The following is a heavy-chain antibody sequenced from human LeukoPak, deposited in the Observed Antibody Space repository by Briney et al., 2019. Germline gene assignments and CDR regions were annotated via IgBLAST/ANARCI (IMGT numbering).Heavy chain of an antibody. Sequence: PGGSLRLSCAASGFTFSSYAMSWVRQAPGKGLEWVSAISGSGGSTYYADSVKGRFTISRDNSKNTLYLQMNSLRAEDTAVYYCAAIRDYYGDYDYWGQGTLVTVSS. D-gene: IGHD4-17*01. CDR2: ISGSGGST. CDR1: GFTFSSYA. CDR3: AAIRDYYGDYDY. J-gene: IGHJ4*02. V-gene: IGHV3-23*01.